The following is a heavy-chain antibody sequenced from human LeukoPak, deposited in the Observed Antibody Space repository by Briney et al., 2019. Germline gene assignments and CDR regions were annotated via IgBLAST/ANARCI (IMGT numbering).Heavy chain of an antibody. V-gene: IGHV3-11*01. J-gene: IGHJ4*02. CDR1: GFIFSDYY. CDR3: ARSYDSSAYYPHYFDY. D-gene: IGHD3-22*01. CDR2: ISSSGSTV. Sequence: GGSLRLSCAASGFIFSDYYMSWIRQAPGKGLEWVSYISSSGSTVYYADSVKGRFTISRDNAKNSLYLQMNSLRAEDTAVYYCARSYDSSAYYPHYFDYWGQGTLVTVSS.